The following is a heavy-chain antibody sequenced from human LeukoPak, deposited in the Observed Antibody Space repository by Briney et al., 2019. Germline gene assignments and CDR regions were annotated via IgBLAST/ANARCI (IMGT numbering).Heavy chain of an antibody. V-gene: IGHV3-30-3*01. CDR3: ARDRVLGSSYYFDY. CDR1: GFTFSSYA. D-gene: IGHD6-13*01. Sequence: GGSLRLSCAASGFTFSSYAMHWVRQAPGKGLEWVAVISYDGSNKYYADSVKGRFTIPRDNSKNTLYLQMNSLRAEDTAVYYCARDRVLGSSYYFDYWGQGTLVTVSS. J-gene: IGHJ4*02. CDR2: ISYDGSNK.